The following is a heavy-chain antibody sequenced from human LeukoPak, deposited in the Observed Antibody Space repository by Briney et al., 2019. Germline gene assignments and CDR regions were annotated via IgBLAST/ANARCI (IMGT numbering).Heavy chain of an antibody. J-gene: IGHJ5*02. Sequence: ASVKVSCKASGYTFTSYYMHWVRQAPGQGLEWMGIINPSGGSTSYAQKFQGRVTMTRDTSISTAYMELSRLRSDDSAVYYCARDLTMVRGVIMTWGQGTLVTVSS. CDR2: INPSGGST. CDR1: GYTFTSYY. CDR3: ARDLTMVRGVIMT. D-gene: IGHD3-10*01. V-gene: IGHV1-46*01.